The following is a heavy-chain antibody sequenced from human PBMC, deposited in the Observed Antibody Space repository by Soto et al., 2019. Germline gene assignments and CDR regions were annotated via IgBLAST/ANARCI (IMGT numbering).Heavy chain of an antibody. CDR3: ARVETYYDILTCYSYAFDI. V-gene: IGHV3-53*02. J-gene: IGHJ3*02. D-gene: IGHD3-9*01. Sequence: EVQLVETGGGLIQPGGSLRLSCAASGFTVSSNYMSWVRQAPGKGLEWVSVIYSGGSTYYADSVKGRFTISRDNSKNTLYLQMNSLRAEDTAVYYCARVETYYDILTCYSYAFDIWGQGTMVTVSS. CDR1: GFTVSSNY. CDR2: IYSGGST.